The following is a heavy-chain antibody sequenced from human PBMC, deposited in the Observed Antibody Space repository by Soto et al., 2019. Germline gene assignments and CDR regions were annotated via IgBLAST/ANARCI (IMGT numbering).Heavy chain of an antibody. CDR3: ATKRYGFGFDP. CDR2: IIPIFGTA. J-gene: IGHJ5*02. Sequence: ASVKVSCKASGGTFSSYAISWVRQAPGQGLEWMGGIIPIFGTANYAQKFQGRVTITADESTSTAYMELSSLRSEDTAVYYCATKRYGFGFDPWGQGTLVTVSS. V-gene: IGHV1-69*13. CDR1: GGTFSSYA. D-gene: IGHD1-1*01.